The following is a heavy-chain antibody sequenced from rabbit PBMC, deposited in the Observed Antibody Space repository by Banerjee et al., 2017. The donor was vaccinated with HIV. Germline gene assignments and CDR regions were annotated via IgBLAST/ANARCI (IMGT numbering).Heavy chain of an antibody. J-gene: IGHJ4*01. CDR1: GFSFSSSYY. CDR2: IYTAGKGNT. D-gene: IGHD6-1*01. V-gene: IGHV1S45*01. CDR3: ARGYADVGWAFNL. Sequence: QEQLVESGGDLVKPGASLTLTCTASGFSFSSSYYMCWVRQAPGKGLEWIACIYTAGKGNTAYASWAKGRFTISKTSSTTVTLQMTSLTAADTATYFCARGYADVGWAFNLWGPGTLVTVS.